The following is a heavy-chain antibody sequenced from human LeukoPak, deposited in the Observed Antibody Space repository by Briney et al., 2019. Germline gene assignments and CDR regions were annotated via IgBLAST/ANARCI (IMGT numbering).Heavy chain of an antibody. V-gene: IGHV3-23*01. Sequence: PGGSLRLSCAASGFSFNSYAMTWVRQALGKGPEWVSAISGGGSSTYYADSVKGRFTISRDNSKSTLYLQMNSLRAEDTAVYYCAKGGESYYNHYYMDVWGKGTTVTVSS. J-gene: IGHJ6*03. CDR2: ISGGGSST. CDR3: AKGGESYYNHYYMDV. CDR1: GFSFNSYA. D-gene: IGHD3-16*01.